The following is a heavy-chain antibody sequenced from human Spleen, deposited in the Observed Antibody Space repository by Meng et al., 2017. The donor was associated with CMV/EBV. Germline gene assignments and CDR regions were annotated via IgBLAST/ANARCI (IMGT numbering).Heavy chain of an antibody. CDR2: IKEDGSEK. CDR1: GFSYSGFW. D-gene: IGHD3-3*01. J-gene: IGHJ3*02. CDR3: AKANDLWSGWIDAFDI. Sequence: GESLKISCAASGFSYSGFWINWVRQAPGRGLEWVANIKEDGSEKYYVDSVKGRFTISRDNSMHTLYLQMNNLRAEDTAMYFCAKANDLWSGWIDAFDIWGQGTVVTVSS. V-gene: IGHV3-7*03.